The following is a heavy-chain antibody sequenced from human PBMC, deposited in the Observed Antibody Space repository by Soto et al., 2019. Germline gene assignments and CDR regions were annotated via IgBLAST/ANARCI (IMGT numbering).Heavy chain of an antibody. D-gene: IGHD6-19*01. V-gene: IGHV3-30-3*01. CDR2: ISYDGSNK. CDR3: AREREYSSGWSPFFEY. CDR1: GFTFSSYA. Sequence: PGGSLRHSCAASGFTFSSYAMHWVRQAPGKGLEWVAVISYDGSNKYYADSVKGRFTISRDNSKNTLYLQMNSLRAEDTAVYYCAREREYSSGWSPFFEYSGHGTRVTVSS. J-gene: IGHJ4*01.